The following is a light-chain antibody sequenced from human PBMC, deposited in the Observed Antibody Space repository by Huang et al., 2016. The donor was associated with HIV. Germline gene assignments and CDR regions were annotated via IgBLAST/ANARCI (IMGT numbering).Light chain of an antibody. CDR1: HNININ. Sequence: DIQMTQSPSSLSASIGDRVTMTFRASHNININLNWYQQKPGKAPKLLIFVATYLASDVPSRFSGSGSGTHFTLTIDGLQPEDLATYFCQQSQNTPWTFGQGSRLEIK. V-gene: IGKV1-39*01. CDR3: QQSQNTPWT. CDR2: VAT. J-gene: IGKJ1*01.